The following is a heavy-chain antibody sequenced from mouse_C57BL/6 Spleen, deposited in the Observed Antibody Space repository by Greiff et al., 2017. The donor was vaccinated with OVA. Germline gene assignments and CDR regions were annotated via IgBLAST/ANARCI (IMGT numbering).Heavy chain of an antibody. D-gene: IGHD1-1*01. J-gene: IGHJ4*01. CDR2: IYPGDGDT. Sequence: VKLQQSGPELVKPGASVKISCKASGYAFSSSWMNWVKQRPGKGLEWIGRIYPGDGDTNYNGKFKGKATLTADKSSSTAYMQLSSLTSEDSAVYFCARDLGSRAMDYWGQGTSVTVSS. CDR1: GYAFSSSW. CDR3: ARDLGSRAMDY. V-gene: IGHV1-82*01.